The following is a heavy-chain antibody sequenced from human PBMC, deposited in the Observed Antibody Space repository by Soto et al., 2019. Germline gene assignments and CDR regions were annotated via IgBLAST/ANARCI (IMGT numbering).Heavy chain of an antibody. Sequence: QVQLVQSGAEVKKPGSSVKVSCKASGGTFSSYTISWVRQAPGQGLEWMGRIIPILGIANYAQKFQGRVTITAGKTTSTAYMELSSLRSEDTAVDYCASYVVVVAANGVADWFDPWGQGTLVSVSS. CDR3: ASYVVVVAANGVADWFDP. V-gene: IGHV1-69*02. D-gene: IGHD2-15*01. CDR1: GGTFSSYT. J-gene: IGHJ5*02. CDR2: IIPILGIA.